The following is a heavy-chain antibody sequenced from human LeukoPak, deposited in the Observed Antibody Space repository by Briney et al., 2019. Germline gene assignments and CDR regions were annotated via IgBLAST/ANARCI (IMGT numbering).Heavy chain of an antibody. CDR3: ARSLTGYSNFDY. CDR2: IYHSGST. D-gene: IGHD3-9*01. CDR1: GGSISSGGYS. Sequence: PAQTLSLTCAVSGGSISSGGYSWSWIRQPPRKGLEWIGYIYHSGSTYYNPSLKSRVTISVDTSKNQFSLKLSSVTAADTAVYYCARSLTGYSNFDYWGQGTLVTVSS. V-gene: IGHV4-30-2*02. J-gene: IGHJ4*02.